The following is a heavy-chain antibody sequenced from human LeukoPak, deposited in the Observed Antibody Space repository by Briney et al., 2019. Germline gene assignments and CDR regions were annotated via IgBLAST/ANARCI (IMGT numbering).Heavy chain of an antibody. CDR2: ISGSGGST. Sequence: PGGSLRLSCAASGFSFSSYGMSWFRQAPVMGLEWVSGISGSGGSTYYADSVKGRFTISRDNSKNTLDLQMNSLRAEDTAVYYCAKDGTTSHGRYCSSNSCYYFDHWGQGTLVTVSS. J-gene: IGHJ4*02. CDR1: GFSFSSYG. CDR3: AKDGTTSHGRYCSSNSCYYFDH. D-gene: IGHD2-2*01. V-gene: IGHV3-23*01.